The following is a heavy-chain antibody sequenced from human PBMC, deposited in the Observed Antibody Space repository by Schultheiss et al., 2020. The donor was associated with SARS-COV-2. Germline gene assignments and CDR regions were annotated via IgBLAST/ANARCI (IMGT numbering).Heavy chain of an antibody. CDR2: ISSSSSYI. V-gene: IGHV3-21*01. CDR3: ASTGRDYGDAFDI. J-gene: IGHJ3*02. CDR1: GFRFSGYG. D-gene: IGHD4-17*01. Sequence: GESLKISCAASGFRFSGYGMNWVRQAPGKGLEWVSSISSSSSYIYYADSVKGRFTISRDNAKNSLYLQMNSLRAEDTAVYYCASTGRDYGDAFDIWGQGTMVTVSS.